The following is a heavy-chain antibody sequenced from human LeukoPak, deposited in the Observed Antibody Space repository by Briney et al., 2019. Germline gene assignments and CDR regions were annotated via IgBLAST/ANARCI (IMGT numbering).Heavy chain of an antibody. Sequence: SVKVSCKASGGTFSSYAISGVRQAPGQGLEWMGGLIPIFGTANYAQKFQGRVTITADKSTSTAYMELSSLRSEDTAVYYCARSRNPRLWFDPWGQGTLVTVSS. CDR1: GGTFSSYA. J-gene: IGHJ5*02. CDR2: LIPIFGTA. CDR3: ARSRNPRLWFDP. V-gene: IGHV1-69*06. D-gene: IGHD1-1*01.